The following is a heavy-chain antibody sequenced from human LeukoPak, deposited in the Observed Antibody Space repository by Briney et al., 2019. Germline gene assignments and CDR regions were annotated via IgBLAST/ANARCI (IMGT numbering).Heavy chain of an antibody. Sequence: GGSLRLSCAASGFIFTDYWMYWVRQAPGKGLAWVANIKEDGTEKNYVDSVKGRFTISRDNAKNSVYLQMNSLRVEDTAVYYCAKDRGDYGFYYYYGMDVWGQGTTVTVSS. V-gene: IGHV3-7*01. CDR3: AKDRGDYGFYYYYGMDV. CDR2: IKEDGTEK. CDR1: GFIFTDYW. D-gene: IGHD4-17*01. J-gene: IGHJ6*02.